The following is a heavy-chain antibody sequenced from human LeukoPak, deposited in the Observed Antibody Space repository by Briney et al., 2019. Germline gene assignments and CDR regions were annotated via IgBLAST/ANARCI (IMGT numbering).Heavy chain of an antibody. CDR2: ISAYDGYK. J-gene: IGHJ5*01. D-gene: IGHD5-12*01. Sequence: ALVKAPCNASGYIFTKYGFTWVRPAPGQGTEWMGWISAYDGYKNHAQKFQGRVTMNTDSSTTTTYMEMRSLRSDDTAVDYSARVSVSIVARVAWFDSWGQGTLVTVS. CDR1: GYIFTKYG. V-gene: IGHV1-18*01. CDR3: ARVSVSIVARVAWFDS.